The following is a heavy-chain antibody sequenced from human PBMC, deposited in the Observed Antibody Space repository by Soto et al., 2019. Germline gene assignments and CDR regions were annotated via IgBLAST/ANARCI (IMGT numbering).Heavy chain of an antibody. CDR1: GYAFTSYT. CDR2: INADNGDS. Sequence: QVQLVQSGAEVKKPGASVKVSCNPSGYAFTSYTMHWVRQAPGQGLEWMGWINADNGDSKYSQKFQGRVTITRDTSARRAYMKQSSLRSEDTAVYYCARDTGSGLRVEPGIFEYWGQGTLVAVSS. CDR3: ARDTGSGLRVEPGIFEY. J-gene: IGHJ4*02. V-gene: IGHV1-3*01. D-gene: IGHD1-26*01.